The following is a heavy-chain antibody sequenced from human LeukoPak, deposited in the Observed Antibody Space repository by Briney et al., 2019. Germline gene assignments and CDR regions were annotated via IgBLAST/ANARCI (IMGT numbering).Heavy chain of an antibody. J-gene: IGHJ4*02. CDR1: GFTFSSYS. D-gene: IGHD3-10*01. Sequence: GGSLRLSCAASGFTFSSYSMNWVRQAPGKGLEWVSSISSSSSYIYYADSVKGRFTISRDNAKNSLYLQMNSLRAEDTAVYYCARDLSRIYGSGNNLDYWGQGTLVTVSS. V-gene: IGHV3-21*01. CDR3: ARDLSRIYGSGNNLDY. CDR2: ISSSSSYI.